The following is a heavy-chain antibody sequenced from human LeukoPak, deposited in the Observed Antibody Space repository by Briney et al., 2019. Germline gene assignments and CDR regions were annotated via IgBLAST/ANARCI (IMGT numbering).Heavy chain of an antibody. CDR1: GFTFGDYG. J-gene: IGHJ3*02. Sequence: GGSLRLSCTASGFTFGDYGMSWFRQTPGKGLEWLGFIRSKAYGGTTEYAASVKGRFTISRDDFKSIALLQMNSLRTEDTAVYYCARDRNSYGPGTFDIWGQGTMVTVSS. D-gene: IGHD5-18*01. CDR3: ARDRNSYGPGTFDI. V-gene: IGHV3-49*03. CDR2: IRSKAYGGTT.